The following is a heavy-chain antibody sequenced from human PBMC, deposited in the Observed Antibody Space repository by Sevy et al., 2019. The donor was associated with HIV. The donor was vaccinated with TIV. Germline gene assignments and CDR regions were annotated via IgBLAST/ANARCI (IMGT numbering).Heavy chain of an antibody. V-gene: IGHV3-15*01. CDR2: IKSNTDGGTT. CDR1: GFTFSKAW. J-gene: IGHJ4*02. CDR3: TTKKDFWSGYFYFDY. D-gene: IGHD3-3*01. Sequence: GGSLRLSCAASGFTFSKAWMSWVRQAPGKGLEWVGRIKSNTDGGTTDYAEPVKGRFTIPRDDSKNTLYLQVNSLKTDDTAVYYCTTKKDFWSGYFYFDYWGQGTLVTVSS.